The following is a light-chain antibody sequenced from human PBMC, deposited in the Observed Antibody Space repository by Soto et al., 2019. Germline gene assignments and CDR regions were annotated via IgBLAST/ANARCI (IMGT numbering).Light chain of an antibody. J-gene: IGKJ4*01. CDR3: QQYNNWPPLT. CDR1: QSVSSN. CDR2: GAS. V-gene: IGKV3-15*01. Sequence: EIVMTQSPATLSVSPGERATLSCRASQSVSSNLAWYQQEPGQAPRLLIYGASTRATGIPARFSGSGSGTEFTLTISSQQSEDFAVYYCQQYNNWPPLTFGGGTQVEI.